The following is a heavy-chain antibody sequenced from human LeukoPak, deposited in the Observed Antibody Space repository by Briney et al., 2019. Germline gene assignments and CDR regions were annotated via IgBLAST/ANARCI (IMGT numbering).Heavy chain of an antibody. CDR3: AKSLYYYDSSGYYGFDY. V-gene: IGHV3-48*01. Sequence: GGSLRLSCAASGFTFSSYSMNWVRQAPGKGLEWVSYISSSSSTIYDADSVKGRFTISRDNSKNTLYLQMNSLRAEDTAVYYCAKSLYYYDSSGYYGFDYWGQGTLVTVSS. D-gene: IGHD3-22*01. CDR2: ISSSSSTI. J-gene: IGHJ4*02. CDR1: GFTFSSYS.